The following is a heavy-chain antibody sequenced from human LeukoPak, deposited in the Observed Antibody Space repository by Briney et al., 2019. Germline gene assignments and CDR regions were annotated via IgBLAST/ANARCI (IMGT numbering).Heavy chain of an antibody. D-gene: IGHD5-12*01. V-gene: IGHV3-7*01. J-gene: IGHJ4*02. CDR3: AKRGYSGYGYYFDY. CDR1: GLTFSSYW. CDR2: IKQDGSEK. Sequence: GGSLRLSCAASGLTFSSYWMSWVRQAPGKGLEWVANIKQDGSEKYYVDSVKGRFTISRDNAKNSLYLQMNSLRAEDTAVYYCAKRGYSGYGYYFDYRGQGTLVTVSS.